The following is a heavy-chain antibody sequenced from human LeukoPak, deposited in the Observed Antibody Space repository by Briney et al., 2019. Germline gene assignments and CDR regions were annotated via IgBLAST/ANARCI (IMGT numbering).Heavy chain of an antibody. CDR2: IIPILGIA. D-gene: IGHD3-16*01. CDR1: GGTFSSYT. J-gene: IGHJ5*02. Sequence: SVKVSCKASGGTFSSYTTSWVRQAPGQGLEWMGRIIPILGIANYAQKFQGRVTITADKSTSTAYIELSSLRSEDTAVYYCAREGRSGIIWFDPWGQGTLVTVSS. V-gene: IGHV1-69*04. CDR3: AREGRSGIIWFDP.